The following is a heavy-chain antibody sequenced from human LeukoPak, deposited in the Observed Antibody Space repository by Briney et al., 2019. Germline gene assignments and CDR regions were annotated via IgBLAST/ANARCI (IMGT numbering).Heavy chain of an antibody. V-gene: IGHV3-9*01. CDR2: ISWNSGSI. J-gene: IGHJ6*03. CDR1: GFTFDDYA. Sequence: GRSLRLSCAASGFTFDDYAMHWVRQAPGKGLEWVSGISWNSGSIGYADSVKGRFTISRDNAKNSLYLQMNSLRAEDTALYYCATYLGYCTSSNCPYFYMDVWGTGTTVIVSS. CDR3: ATYLGYCTSSNCPYFYMDV. D-gene: IGHD2-2*03.